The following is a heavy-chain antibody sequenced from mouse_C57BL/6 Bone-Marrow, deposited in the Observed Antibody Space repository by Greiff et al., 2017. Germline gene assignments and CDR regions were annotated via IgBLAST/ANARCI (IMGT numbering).Heavy chain of an antibody. J-gene: IGHJ2*01. Sequence: VQLQQSGAELVRPGASVKLSCTASGFNIKDDYMHWVKQRPEQGLEWIGWIEPENGDTEYASKFQGKATITADTSSNTAYLQLSSLTSEDTAVFYCTTLYYEGYWGQGTTLTVSS. V-gene: IGHV14-4*01. CDR2: IEPENGDT. CDR3: TTLYYEGY. CDR1: GFNIKDDY. D-gene: IGHD2-4*01.